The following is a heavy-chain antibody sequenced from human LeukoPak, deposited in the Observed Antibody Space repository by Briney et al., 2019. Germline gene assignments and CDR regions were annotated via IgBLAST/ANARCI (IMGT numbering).Heavy chain of an antibody. CDR3: ARAAAAGTGY. D-gene: IGHD6-13*01. J-gene: IGHJ4*02. Sequence: PSETLSLTCAVYGVSFSGYYWSWIRQPPGKGLEWIGEINHSGSTNYNPSLKSRVTISVDTSKNQFSLKLSSVTAADTAVYYCARAAAAGTGYWGQGTLVTVSS. CDR2: INHSGST. CDR1: GVSFSGYY. V-gene: IGHV4-34*01.